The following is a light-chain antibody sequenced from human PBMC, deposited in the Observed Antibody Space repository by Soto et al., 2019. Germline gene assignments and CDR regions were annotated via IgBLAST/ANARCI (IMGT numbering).Light chain of an antibody. CDR1: SSDVGTYNR. Sequence: QSALTQPPSVSGSPGQSVIISCTGTSSDVGTYNRVSWYQQPPGTAPKLMIFEVNNRPAGVPDLFSGSKSGNTASLTISGLQAEYEAVYYCSSYTSSSTYVFGTGTKLTVL. V-gene: IGLV2-18*02. J-gene: IGLJ1*01. CDR2: EVN. CDR3: SSYTSSSTYV.